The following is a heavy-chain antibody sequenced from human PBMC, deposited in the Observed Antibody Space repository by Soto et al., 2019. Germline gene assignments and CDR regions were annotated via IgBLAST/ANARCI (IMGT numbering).Heavy chain of an antibody. CDR1: GFTFSSYA. V-gene: IGHV3-30*18. CDR2: ISSDGNNK. Sequence: GGSLRLSCEASGFTFSSYALHWVRQAPGKGLEWVAVISSDGNNKYYADSVKGRLTISRDNSKNTLYLQMNSLKAEDTAVYYCAKHITIFGVLNNWFDPWGQGTLVTVSS. CDR3: AKHITIFGVLNNWFDP. J-gene: IGHJ5*02. D-gene: IGHD3-3*01.